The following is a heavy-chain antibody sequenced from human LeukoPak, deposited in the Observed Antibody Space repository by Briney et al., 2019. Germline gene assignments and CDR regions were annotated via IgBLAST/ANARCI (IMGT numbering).Heavy chain of an antibody. D-gene: IGHD6-19*01. CDR1: GFMFHDYA. J-gene: IGHJ4*02. Sequence: GGSLRLSCAAPGFMFHDYAIRWVRQAPGKGLEWVSLISGDGGSTFYADSVKGRFTISRDNSKNSLYLQMSSLRSEDTALYYCARESESSGWYDYWGQGTLVTVSS. CDR3: ARESESSGWYDY. CDR2: ISGDGGST. V-gene: IGHV3-43*02.